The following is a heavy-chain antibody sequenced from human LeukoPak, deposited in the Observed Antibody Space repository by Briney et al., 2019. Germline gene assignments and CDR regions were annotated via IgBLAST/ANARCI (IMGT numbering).Heavy chain of an antibody. CDR2: ISPAGSSR. J-gene: IGHJ4*02. CDR1: GFTFSSYG. V-gene: IGHV3-30*18. CDR3: AKEIHDYGAVDY. Sequence: PGGSLRLSCAASGFTFSSYGMQWVRQAPGKGLEWVAVISPAGSSRYHADSVEGRFTISRDNSMNTLYLQMNSLRPEDTAVYYCAKEIHDYGAVDYWGQGTLVTVSS. D-gene: IGHD4-17*01.